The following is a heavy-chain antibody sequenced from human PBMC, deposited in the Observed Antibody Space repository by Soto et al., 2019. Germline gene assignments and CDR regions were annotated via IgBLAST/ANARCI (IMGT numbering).Heavy chain of an antibody. CDR2: IIPIFGTA. Sequence: QVQLVQSGAEVKRPGSSVKVSCKASGGTFNNYATSWVRQAPGQGLEWMGGIIPIFGTANYPQKFQGRVTITADESTNTAYMEVRSLRSEDTAVYFCATGNYYDSSGYYCDFYYGMDVWGQGTTVTVS. CDR3: ATGNYYDSSGYYCDFYYGMDV. V-gene: IGHV1-69*12. CDR1: GGTFNNYA. D-gene: IGHD3-22*01. J-gene: IGHJ6*02.